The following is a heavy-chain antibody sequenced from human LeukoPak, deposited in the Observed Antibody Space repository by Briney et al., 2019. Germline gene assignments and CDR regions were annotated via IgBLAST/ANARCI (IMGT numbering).Heavy chain of an antibody. CDR2: INPNSGGT. Sequence: GTSVKVSCKASGYSFTDYFIHWLRQAPGQGLEWMGWINPNSGGTTYAQKFQARVTMTRDTSITTAYLDLSRLRSVDTSVYYCARAFSSGWYVIDYWGQGTLVTVFS. D-gene: IGHD6-19*01. V-gene: IGHV1-2*02. J-gene: IGHJ4*02. CDR3: ARAFSSGWYVIDY. CDR1: GYSFTDYF.